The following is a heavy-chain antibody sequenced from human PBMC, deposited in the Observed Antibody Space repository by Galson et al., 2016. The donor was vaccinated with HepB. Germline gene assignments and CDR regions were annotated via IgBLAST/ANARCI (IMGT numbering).Heavy chain of an antibody. J-gene: IGHJ4*02. V-gene: IGHV3-23*01. CDR2: ISGSGGST. CDR3: AKDLLGGTFIPYFLDY. CDR1: GFTFNNYA. Sequence: SLRLSCAASGFTFNNYAMAWVRQAPGKGLEWVSGISGSGGSTYYADSVRGRFTISRDNPKNTLYLQMNSLRAEDTAVYYCAKDLLGGTFIPYFLDYWGQGTLVTVSS. D-gene: IGHD1-26*01.